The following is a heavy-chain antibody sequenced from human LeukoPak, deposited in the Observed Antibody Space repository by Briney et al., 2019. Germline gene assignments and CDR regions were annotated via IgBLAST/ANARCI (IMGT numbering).Heavy chain of an antibody. V-gene: IGHV3-21*01. CDR2: ITSTSSYI. J-gene: IGHJ4*02. CDR1: GFAFSTYS. D-gene: IGHD1-26*01. Sequence: PGGSLRLSRAASGFAFSTYSMNWVRQAPGKGLEWVSSITSTSSYIYYADPVKGRFTISRDNAKNSLYLQMNTLRAEDTAVYYCARVAGGSHHFDYWGQGTLVTVSS. CDR3: ARVAGGSHHFDY.